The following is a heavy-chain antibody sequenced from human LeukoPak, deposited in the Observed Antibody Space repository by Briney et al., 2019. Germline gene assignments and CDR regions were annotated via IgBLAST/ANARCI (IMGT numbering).Heavy chain of an antibody. CDR1: GGSISSSGYY. CDR3: ARHKQQLLPFDY. CDR2: IHYGGST. D-gene: IGHD6-13*01. Sequence: PSETLSLTCTVSGGSISSSGYYWGWIRQPPGKGLEWIGTIHYGGSTLYNPSLKSRVTIFVDTSKNQFSLKVSSVTATDTAMYYCARHKQQLLPFDYWGQGTLVTASS. V-gene: IGHV4-39*01. J-gene: IGHJ4*02.